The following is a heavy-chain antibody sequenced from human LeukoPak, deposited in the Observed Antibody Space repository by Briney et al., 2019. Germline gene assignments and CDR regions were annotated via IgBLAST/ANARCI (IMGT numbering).Heavy chain of an antibody. CDR3: ARGTPPHYYGDLDY. J-gene: IGHJ4*02. D-gene: IGHD4-17*01. CDR2: IIPIFGIA. Sequence: SVKVSCKASGGTFSSYAISWVRQAPGQGLEWMGRIIPIFGIANYAQKFQGRVTITADKSTSTAYMELSSLRSEDTAVYYCARGTPPHYYGDLDYWGQGTLVTVSS. V-gene: IGHV1-69*04. CDR1: GGTFSSYA.